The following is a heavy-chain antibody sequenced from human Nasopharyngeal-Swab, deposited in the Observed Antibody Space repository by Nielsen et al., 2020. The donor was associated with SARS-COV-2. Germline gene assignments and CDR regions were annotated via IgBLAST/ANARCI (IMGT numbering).Heavy chain of an antibody. D-gene: IGHD1-26*01. CDR1: HYTFTSYD. J-gene: IGHJ4*02. V-gene: IGHV1-18*04. CDR2: ISPYNGKT. Sequence: ASVNVSYKPSHYTFTSYDISWVRQAPGQGIEWMVWISPYNGKTNYAQRFQVRVTMTTDTSTSTAYMELRTLRSDDTALYYCARDQRGAYFDNWGQGALVTVSS. CDR3: ARDQRGAYFDN.